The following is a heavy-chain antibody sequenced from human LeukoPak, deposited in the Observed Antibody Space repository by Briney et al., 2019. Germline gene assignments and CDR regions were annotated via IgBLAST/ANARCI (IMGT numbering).Heavy chain of an antibody. J-gene: IGHJ6*02. D-gene: IGHD5-18*01. V-gene: IGHV3-9*01. CDR1: GFTFDDYA. CDR3: AKDTRYSYGYGMDV. Sequence: QSGGSLRLSCAASGFTFDDYAMHWVRQAPGKGLEWVSGISWNSGSTGYADSVKGRFTISRDNAKNSLYLQMNSLRAEDTALYYCAKDTRYSYGYGMDVWGQGTTVTVSS. CDR2: ISWNSGST.